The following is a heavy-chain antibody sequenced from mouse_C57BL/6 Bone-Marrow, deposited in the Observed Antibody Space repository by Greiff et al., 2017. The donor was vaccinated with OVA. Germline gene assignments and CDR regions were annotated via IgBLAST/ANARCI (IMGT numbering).Heavy chain of an antibody. CDR2: ISSGSSTI. CDR1: GFTFSDYG. V-gene: IGHV5-17*01. Sequence: EVNLVESGGGLVKPGGSLKLSCAASGFTFSDYGMHWVRQAPETGLEWVAYISSGSSTIYYADTVKGRFTISRDNAKNTLFLQMTSLRSEDTAMYYCARSLGGYFDYWGQGTTLTVSS. D-gene: IGHD3-1*01. CDR3: ARSLGGYFDY. J-gene: IGHJ2*01.